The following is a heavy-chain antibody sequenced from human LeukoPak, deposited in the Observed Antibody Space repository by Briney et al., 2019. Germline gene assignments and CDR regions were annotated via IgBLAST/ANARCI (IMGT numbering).Heavy chain of an antibody. Sequence: PGGSLRLSCAASGFTFSSYAMSWVRQAPGKGLEWAAVISYDGSNKYFADSVKGRFTISRDNSENTLYLQMNSLRAEDTAVYYCARGGDYTVINFDYWGQGALVTVSS. D-gene: IGHD4-11*01. CDR1: GFTFSSYA. V-gene: IGHV3-30*01. CDR3: ARGGDYTVINFDY. CDR2: ISYDGSNK. J-gene: IGHJ4*02.